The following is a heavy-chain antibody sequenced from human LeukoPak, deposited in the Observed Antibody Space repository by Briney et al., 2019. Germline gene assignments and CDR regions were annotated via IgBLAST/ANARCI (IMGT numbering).Heavy chain of an antibody. Sequence: ASVKVSCKASGYTFTGYYMHWVRQAPGQGLEWMGWINPNSGGTNYAQKFQGRVTMTGGTSITTAYMELGSLTSDDTAVYYCATGLQYGLWGVPYFYYMHAWGKGTTVTVSS. CDR2: INPNSGGT. CDR3: ATGLQYGLWGVPYFYYMHA. V-gene: IGHV1-2*02. J-gene: IGHJ6*03. CDR1: GYTFTGYY. D-gene: IGHD3-10*01.